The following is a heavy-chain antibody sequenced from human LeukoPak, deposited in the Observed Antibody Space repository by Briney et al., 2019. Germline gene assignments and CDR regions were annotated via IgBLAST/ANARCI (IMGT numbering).Heavy chain of an antibody. CDR1: GGSFSGYY. CDR2: INHSGST. V-gene: IGHV4-34*01. J-gene: IGHJ4*02. Sequence: SETLSLTCAVYGGSFSGYYWSWIRQPPGKGLEWIGEINHSGSTYYNPSLKSRVTISVDRSKNQFSLKLSSVTAADTAVYYCARSGYYNDYWGQGTLVTVSS. D-gene: IGHD3-22*01. CDR3: ARSGYYNDY.